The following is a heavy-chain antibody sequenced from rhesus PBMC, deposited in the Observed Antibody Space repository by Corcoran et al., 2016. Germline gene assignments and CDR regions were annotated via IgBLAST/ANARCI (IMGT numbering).Heavy chain of an antibody. J-gene: IGHJ4*01. Sequence: QVQLQESGPGLVKPSATLSLTFAVSGYSISSNYWSWIRQPPGTGLEWIGYIYGGSGSTHYNPTRKSRVTISTDTYKNQFSLKLSSVTAADTAVYYCARDGENWGDLDYWGQGVLVTVSS. CDR1: GYSISSNY. CDR2: IYGGSGST. D-gene: IGHD3-34*01. V-gene: IGHV4-147*01. CDR3: ARDGENWGDLDY.